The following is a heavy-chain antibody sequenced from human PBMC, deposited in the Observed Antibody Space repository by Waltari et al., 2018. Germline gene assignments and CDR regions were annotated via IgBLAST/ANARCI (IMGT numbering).Heavy chain of an antibody. CDR3: ARVAQYYYDSSANSFFDY. Sequence: QVQLVQSGAEVKKPGSSVKVSCKASGGTFSSYAISWLRQAPGHGLEWMGGIIPIFGTANYAQKFQGRVTITADESTSTAYMELSSLRSEDTAVYYCARVAQYYYDSSANSFFDYWGQGTLVTVSS. CDR2: IIPIFGTA. V-gene: IGHV1-69*01. J-gene: IGHJ4*02. CDR1: GGTFSSYA. D-gene: IGHD3-22*01.